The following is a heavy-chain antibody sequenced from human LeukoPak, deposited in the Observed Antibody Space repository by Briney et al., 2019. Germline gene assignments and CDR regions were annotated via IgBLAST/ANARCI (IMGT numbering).Heavy chain of an antibody. CDR3: ASSAYSGYLDY. V-gene: IGHV1-8*01. CDR2: MNPYSGNT. CDR1: GYTFTSYD. Sequence: AASVKVSCKASGYTFTSYDIIWVRQATGQGLEWMGWMNPYSGNTGYAQKFQGRVTMTTDTSTSTAYMELRSLRSDDTAVYYCASSAYSGYLDYWGQGTLVTVSS. D-gene: IGHD5-12*01. J-gene: IGHJ4*02.